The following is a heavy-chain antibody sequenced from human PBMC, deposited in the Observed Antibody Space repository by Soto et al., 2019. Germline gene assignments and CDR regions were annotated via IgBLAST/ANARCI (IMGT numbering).Heavy chain of an antibody. J-gene: IGHJ5*02. CDR3: AAGTKYCSGGSCYHFDP. CDR1: GFTVSSNY. V-gene: IGHV3-53*04. Sequence: EVQLVESGGGLVQPGGSLRLSCAASGFTVSSNYMSWVRQAPGKGLEWVSVIYSGGSTYYADSVKGRFTISRHNSKNTLYLQMNSLRAKDTPVYYCAAGTKYCSGGSCYHFDPWGQGTLVTVSS. D-gene: IGHD2-15*01. CDR2: IYSGGST.